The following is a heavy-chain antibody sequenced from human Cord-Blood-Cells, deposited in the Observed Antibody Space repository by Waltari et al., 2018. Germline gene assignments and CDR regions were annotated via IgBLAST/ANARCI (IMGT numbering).Heavy chain of an antibody. CDR2: IYYSGST. Sequence: QLQLQESAPGLVKPSATLSLTCTVSGGSISSSSYYWGCIRQPPGKGLERIGSIYYSGSTYYNPSLKGLITISVDTSKTQFSLKLSSVTAADTAVYYCARSRNFDYWGQGTLVTVSS. J-gene: IGHJ4*02. V-gene: IGHV4-39*01. CDR3: ARSRNFDY. D-gene: IGHD6-6*01. CDR1: GGSISSSSYY.